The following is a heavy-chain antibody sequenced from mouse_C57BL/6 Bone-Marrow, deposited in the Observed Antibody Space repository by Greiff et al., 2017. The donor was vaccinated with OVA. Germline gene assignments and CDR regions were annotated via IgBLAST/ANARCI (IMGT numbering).Heavy chain of an antibody. CDR3: ATKLLRYFDV. J-gene: IGHJ1*03. D-gene: IGHD1-1*01. CDR2: ISDGGSYT. CDR1: GFTFSSYA. V-gene: IGHV5-4*01. Sequence: EVQRVESGGGLVKPGGSLKLSCAASGFTFSSYAMSWVRQTPEKRLEWVATISDGGSYTYYPDNVKGRFTISRDNAKNNLYLQMSHLKSEDTAMYYCATKLLRYFDVWGTGTTVTVSS.